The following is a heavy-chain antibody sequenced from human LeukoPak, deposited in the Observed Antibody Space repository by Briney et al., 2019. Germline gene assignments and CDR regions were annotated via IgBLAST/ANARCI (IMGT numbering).Heavy chain of an antibody. D-gene: IGHD5-18*01. CDR1: GFTFSSYG. CDR3: AKAGANSYGFDY. J-gene: IGHJ4*02. Sequence: PGGSLRLSCAASGFTFSSYGMSWVRQAPGKGLEWVSAISGSGGSTYYADSVKGRFTISRDNSKNTLYLQMNSLRAEDTAVYYCAKAGANSYGFDYWGQGTLVTVSS. V-gene: IGHV3-23*01. CDR2: ISGSGGST.